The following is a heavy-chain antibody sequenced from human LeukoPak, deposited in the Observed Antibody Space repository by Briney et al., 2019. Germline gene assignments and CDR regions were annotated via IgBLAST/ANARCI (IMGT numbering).Heavy chain of an antibody. CDR3: ARLPVAGFDY. CDR2: INHSGST. Sequence: SETLSLTCAVYGGSFSGYYWSWIRQPPGKGLEWIGEINHSGSTNYNPSLKSRVTISVDTFKNQFSLKLSSVTAADTAVYYCARLPVAGFDYWGQGTQVTVSS. D-gene: IGHD6-19*01. V-gene: IGHV4-34*01. J-gene: IGHJ4*02. CDR1: GGSFSGYY.